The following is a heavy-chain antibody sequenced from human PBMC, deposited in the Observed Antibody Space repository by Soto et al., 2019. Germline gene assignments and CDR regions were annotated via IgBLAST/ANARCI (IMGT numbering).Heavy chain of an antibody. CDR2: IKSKTDGGTT. CDR3: TTVVVKYYYYYMDV. Sequence: GGSLRLSCAASGFTFSNAWMSWVRQAPGKGLEWVGRIKSKTDGGTTDYAAPVKGRFTISRDDSKNTLYLQMNSLKTEDTAVYYCTTVVVKYYYYYMDVWGKGTTVTVSS. J-gene: IGHJ6*03. D-gene: IGHD2-15*01. V-gene: IGHV3-15*01. CDR1: GFTFSNAW.